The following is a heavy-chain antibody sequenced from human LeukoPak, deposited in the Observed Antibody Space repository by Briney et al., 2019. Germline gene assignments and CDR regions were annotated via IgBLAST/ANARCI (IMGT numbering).Heavy chain of an antibody. V-gene: IGHV4-34*01. CDR1: GGSFSGYY. Sequence: SETLSHTCAVYGGSFSGYYWSWIRQPPGKGLEWIGEINHSGSTNYNPSLKSRVTISVDTSKNQFSLKLSSVTAADTAVYYCASRDDILTGFNYWGQGTLVTVSS. CDR2: INHSGST. D-gene: IGHD3-9*01. J-gene: IGHJ4*02. CDR3: ASRDDILTGFNY.